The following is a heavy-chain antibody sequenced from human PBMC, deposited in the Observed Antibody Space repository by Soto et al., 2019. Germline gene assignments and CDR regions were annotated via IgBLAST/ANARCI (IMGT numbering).Heavy chain of an antibody. Sequence: EVQLVESGGGLAQTGGSLRLSCAASGFTFSDYWIHWVRQAPGKGLMWVSRINGDGSSTNYADSVKGRFTISRDNANNTLYLQMNSLRAEDTAVYYCARGVRGHYGKDVWGQGTTVTVSS. CDR3: ARGVRGHYGKDV. J-gene: IGHJ6*02. CDR2: INGDGSST. D-gene: IGHD3-10*01. CDR1: GFTFSDYW. V-gene: IGHV3-74*01.